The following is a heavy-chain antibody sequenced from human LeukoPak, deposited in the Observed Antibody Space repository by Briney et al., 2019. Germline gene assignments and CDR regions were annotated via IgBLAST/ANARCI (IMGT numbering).Heavy chain of an antibody. D-gene: IGHD3-10*01. Sequence: GESLKISCKGSGYSFTSHWIGWVRQMPGKGLEWMGIIYPGDSDIRYSPSFQGQVTISADKSISTAYLQWSSLKASDTAMYYCARSSMVRGVIIYFDYWGQGTLVTVSS. CDR3: ARSSMVRGVIIYFDY. CDR1: GYSFTSHW. J-gene: IGHJ4*02. CDR2: IYPGDSDI. V-gene: IGHV5-51*01.